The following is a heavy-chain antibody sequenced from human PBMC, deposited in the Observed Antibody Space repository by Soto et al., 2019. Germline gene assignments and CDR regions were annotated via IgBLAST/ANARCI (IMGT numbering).Heavy chain of an antibody. Sequence: GGSLRLAYAASGFTFSSYDMHWVRQATGKGLEWVSAIGTAGDTYYPGSVKGRFTISRENAKNSLYLQMNSLRAGDTAVYYCARAFVAVAGYYYYGMDVWGQGTTVTVSS. J-gene: IGHJ6*02. CDR3: ARAFVAVAGYYYYGMDV. CDR1: GFTFSSYD. D-gene: IGHD6-19*01. CDR2: IGTAGDT. V-gene: IGHV3-13*01.